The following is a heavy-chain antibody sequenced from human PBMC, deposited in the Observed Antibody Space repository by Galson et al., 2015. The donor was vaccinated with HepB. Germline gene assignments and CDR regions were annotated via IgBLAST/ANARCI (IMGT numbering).Heavy chain of an antibody. CDR3: ARGYYCSGGSCYNWFDP. D-gene: IGHD2-15*01. J-gene: IGHJ5*02. CDR1: GGTFSSYT. CDR2: IIPILGIA. V-gene: IGHV1-69*02. Sequence: SVKVSCKASGGTFSSYTISWVRQAPGQGLEWMGRIIPILGIANYAQKFQGRVTITADKSTSTAYMELSSLRSEDTAVYYCARGYYCSGGSCYNWFDPWGQGTLVTVSS.